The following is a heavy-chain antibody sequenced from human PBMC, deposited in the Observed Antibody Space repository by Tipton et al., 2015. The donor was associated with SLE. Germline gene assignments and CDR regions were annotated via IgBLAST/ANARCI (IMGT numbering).Heavy chain of an antibody. Sequence: GSLRLSCAASGFTFSEHWMNWVRQAPGRGLEWVANIKEDGSEKSYVDSVKGRFTISRDNAKNSLFLQMNSLRAEDTAVYYCARLSGGSNAYWGQGTLVTVSS. J-gene: IGHJ4*02. V-gene: IGHV3-7*01. D-gene: IGHD2-15*01. CDR2: IKEDGSEK. CDR1: GFTFSEHW. CDR3: ARLSGGSNAY.